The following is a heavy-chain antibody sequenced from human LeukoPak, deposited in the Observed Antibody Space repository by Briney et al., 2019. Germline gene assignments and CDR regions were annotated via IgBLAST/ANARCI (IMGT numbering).Heavy chain of an antibody. J-gene: IGHJ4*02. D-gene: IGHD4-23*01. V-gene: IGHV4-39*01. CDR3: ARHDYTVVMATQKGFDY. CDR1: GDSISSSSYY. CDR2: IYYSGST. Sequence: PSETLPLTCTVSGDSISSSSYYWGWIRQPPGKGLEWIGSIYYSGSTYYNPSLKSRVTISVDTSKNQFSLKLSSVTAADTAVYYCARHDYTVVMATQKGFDYWGQGTLVTVSS.